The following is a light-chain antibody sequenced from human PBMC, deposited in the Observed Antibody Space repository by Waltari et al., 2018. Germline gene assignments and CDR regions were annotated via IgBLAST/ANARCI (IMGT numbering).Light chain of an antibody. CDR2: DVS. Sequence: QSALTQPRSVSGSPGQSVTISCTGTSSDVGTYDRVSWYQQSPGKAPKLMIYDVSKRPAGVPSRFSGSKAGNTASLTISGLQAEDEADYYCCSYAGAYTYVFGTGTKVTVL. J-gene: IGLJ1*01. V-gene: IGLV2-11*01. CDR3: CSYAGAYTYV. CDR1: SSDVGTYDR.